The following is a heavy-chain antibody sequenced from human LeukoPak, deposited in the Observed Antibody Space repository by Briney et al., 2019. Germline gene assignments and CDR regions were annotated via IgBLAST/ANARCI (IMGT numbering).Heavy chain of an antibody. J-gene: IGHJ4*02. Sequence: GGSLRLSCAASGFTFSSYGMSWVRQAPGKGLEWVSALSGNGGTTFYADSVKGRFTISRDNSKNTLYLYVSGLRAEDTAIYYCAKDRWGTSPGFDYWGQGTLVTVSA. CDR3: AKDRWGTSPGFDY. CDR2: LSGNGGTT. D-gene: IGHD1/OR15-1a*01. V-gene: IGHV3-23*01. CDR1: GFTFSSYG.